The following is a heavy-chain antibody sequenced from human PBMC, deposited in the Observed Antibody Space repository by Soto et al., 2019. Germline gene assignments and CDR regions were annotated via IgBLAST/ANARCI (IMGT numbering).Heavy chain of an antibody. D-gene: IGHD3-22*01. CDR2: ISSSSSTI. CDR3: ARPTYYYDSSGPPAY. Sequence: PGGSLRLSCAASGFTFSSYSMNWVRQAPGKGLEWVSYISSSSSTIFYTDNVKGRFTVSRDNAKNSLYLQMNSLRAEDISVYYCARPTYYYDSSGPPAYWGQGTLVTVSS. CDR1: GFTFSSYS. V-gene: IGHV3-48*01. J-gene: IGHJ4*02.